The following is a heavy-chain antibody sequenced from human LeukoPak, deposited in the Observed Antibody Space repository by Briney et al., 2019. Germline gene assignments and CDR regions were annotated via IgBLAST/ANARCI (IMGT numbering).Heavy chain of an antibody. CDR1: GSTFIGYY. CDR3: ATEIPKTGNFDC. D-gene: IGHD3-9*01. CDR2: ISPSGDFT. V-gene: IGHV1-46*01. J-gene: IGHJ4*02. Sequence: GASVKVSCKASGSTFIGYYIHWVRQAPGQGLEWVGVISPSGDFTSYAQNFQGRVTMTRDTSTSTGYVDLNSLRSEDTAVYYCATEIPKTGNFDCWGQGTLVTVSS.